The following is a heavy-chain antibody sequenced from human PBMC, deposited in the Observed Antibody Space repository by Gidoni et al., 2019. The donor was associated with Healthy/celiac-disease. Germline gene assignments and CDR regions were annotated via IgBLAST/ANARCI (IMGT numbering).Heavy chain of an antibody. V-gene: IGHV5-51*01. D-gene: IGHD1-1*01. CDR3: ARQTGNGKYYSYVDV. Sequence: EVQLVQSRAEVKKPGEPLKISCKGSGYSFTTSWIGWVRQMPGKGLEWMGLTYPGDSDTRYSPSFQGQVTISADKSISTAYLQWNSLKASDTAVYFCARQTGNGKYYSYVDVWGKGTTVTVSS. CDR1: GYSFTTSW. J-gene: IGHJ6*03. CDR2: TYPGDSDT.